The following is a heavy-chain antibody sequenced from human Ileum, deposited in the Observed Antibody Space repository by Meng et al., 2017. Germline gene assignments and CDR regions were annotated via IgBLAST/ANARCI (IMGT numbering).Heavy chain of an antibody. CDR3: AREVGNRSGYSY. CDR2: FYYGGST. Sequence: QVREAGPGLVKPSGTLSLTCTVSGGSISSSNYYWGWIRQPPGKEMEWIGSFYYGGSTFYHPFLRSRVTISVDISKNQYSLRLNSVTAADTAIYYCAREVGNRSGYSYWGQGALVTVSS. J-gene: IGHJ4*02. V-gene: IGHV4-39*07. CDR1: GGSISSSNYY. D-gene: IGHD3-22*01.